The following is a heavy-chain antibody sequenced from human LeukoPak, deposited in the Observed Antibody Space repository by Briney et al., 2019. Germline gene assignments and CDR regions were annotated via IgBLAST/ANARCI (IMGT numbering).Heavy chain of an antibody. V-gene: IGHV1-2*02. CDR2: INPDSGGT. J-gene: IGHJ3*02. CDR1: GYTFTGYY. CDR3: ARDEARYLDWLSITNAFDI. D-gene: IGHD3-9*01. Sequence: ASVKVSCKASGYTFTGYYMHWVRQAPGQGLEWMGWINPDSGGTNNAQKFQGRVTMTTDTSTSTAYMELRSLRSDDTAVYYCARDEARYLDWLSITNAFDIWGQGTMVTVSS.